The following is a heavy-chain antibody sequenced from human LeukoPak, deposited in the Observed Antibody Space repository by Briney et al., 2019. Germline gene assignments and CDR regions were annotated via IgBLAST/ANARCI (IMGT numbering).Heavy chain of an antibody. CDR2: MNPNSGNT. D-gene: IGHD3-22*01. V-gene: IGHV1-8*01. J-gene: IGHJ4*02. CDR1: GYTFTSYD. Sequence: ASLKVSCKASGYTFTSYDINWVRQATGQGLEWMGWMNPNSGNTGYAQKFQGRVTMTRNTSISTAYMELSSLRSEDTAVYYCARGPYYYDSSGYYHDYWGQGTLVTVSS. CDR3: ARGPYYYDSSGYYHDY.